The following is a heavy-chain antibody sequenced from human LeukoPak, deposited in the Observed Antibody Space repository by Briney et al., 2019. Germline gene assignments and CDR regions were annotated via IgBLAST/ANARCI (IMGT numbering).Heavy chain of an antibody. V-gene: IGHV1-8*01. CDR2: MNPNSGNT. Sequence: ASVKVSCKASGYTFTSYDINWVRQATGQGLEWMGWMNPNSGNTGYAQKFQGRVTMTRNTSISTAYMELSSLRSEDTAVYYCARAPSYDYVWGGYRYPFDYWGQGTLVTVSS. CDR3: ARAPSYDYVWGGYRYPFDY. CDR1: GYTFTSYD. D-gene: IGHD3-16*02. J-gene: IGHJ4*02.